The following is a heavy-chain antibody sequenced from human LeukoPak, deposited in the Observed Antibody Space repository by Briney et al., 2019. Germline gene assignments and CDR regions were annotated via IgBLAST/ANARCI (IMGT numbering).Heavy chain of an antibody. D-gene: IGHD2-21*02. CDR2: INPSGGST. Sequence: GASVKVSCKASGYTFTSYYMHWVRQAPGQGLEWMGIINPSGGSTSYAQKFQGRVTMTRDTSTSTVYMELSSLRSEDTAVYCCARGYCGGDCYSGYFDYWGQGTLVTVSS. CDR1: GYTFTSYY. V-gene: IGHV1-46*01. CDR3: ARGYCGGDCYSGYFDY. J-gene: IGHJ4*02.